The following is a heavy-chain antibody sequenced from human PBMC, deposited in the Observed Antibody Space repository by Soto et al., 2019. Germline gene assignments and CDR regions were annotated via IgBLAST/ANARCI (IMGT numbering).Heavy chain of an antibody. CDR3: ARESIGCGGDCLDY. CDR1: GVTFSNYE. J-gene: IGHJ4*02. V-gene: IGHV3-48*03. D-gene: IGHD2-21*01. Sequence: GGSLRLACAVSGVTFSNYEWNWVRQAPGKGLEWISYIDTSGDAMFYADSVKGRFAVSRDNTMNSLYLQMNSLRAEDTAAYYCARESIGCGGDCLDYWGQGTLVTVSS. CDR2: IDTSGDAM.